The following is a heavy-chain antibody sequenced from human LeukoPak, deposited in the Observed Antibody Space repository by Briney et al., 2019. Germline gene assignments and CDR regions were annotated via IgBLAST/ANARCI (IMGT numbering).Heavy chain of an antibody. D-gene: IGHD6-19*01. J-gene: IGHJ4*02. V-gene: IGHV1-18*01. CDR2: IRGDNGDT. CDR3: ARDSVSGWQNYYFDY. CDR1: GYTFSSYG. Sequence: ASVKVSCKTSGYTFSSYGITWVRQAPGQGLEWVGWIRGDNGDTNYAQKLQGRVTMTTDTSTSTAYMELRSLRSDDTAVYYCARDSVSGWQNYYFDYWGQGTLVTVSS.